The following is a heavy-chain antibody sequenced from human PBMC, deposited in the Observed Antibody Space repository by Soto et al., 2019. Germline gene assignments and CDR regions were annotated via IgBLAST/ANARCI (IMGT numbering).Heavy chain of an antibody. CDR1: GFTFSSHA. Sequence: EVQLLESGGGLVQPGGSLRLSCTASGFTFSSHAMTWVRQAPGQGLEWVSSISGGGSSTYDADSVKGRFTISRDNSKNTLYLQMNSLSAEDTAVYYCASPAGSTSAGYSPWYDYWGQGTLVTVSS. V-gene: IGHV3-23*01. J-gene: IGHJ4*02. CDR2: ISGGGSST. D-gene: IGHD6-19*01. CDR3: ASPAGSTSAGYSPWYDY.